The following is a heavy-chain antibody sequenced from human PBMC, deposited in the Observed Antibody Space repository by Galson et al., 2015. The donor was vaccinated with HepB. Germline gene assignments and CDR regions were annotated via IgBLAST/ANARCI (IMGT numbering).Heavy chain of an antibody. CDR2: IYYSGST. CDR1: GGSISSSSYY. CDR3: ARRSSRWLQLTESSFDY. Sequence: SETLSLTCTVSGGSISSSSYYWGWIRQPPGKGLEWIGSIYYSGSTYYNPSLKSRVTISVDTSKNQFSLKLSSVTAADTAVYYCARRSSRWLQLTESSFDYWGQGTLVTVSS. J-gene: IGHJ4*02. D-gene: IGHD5-24*01. V-gene: IGHV4-39*01.